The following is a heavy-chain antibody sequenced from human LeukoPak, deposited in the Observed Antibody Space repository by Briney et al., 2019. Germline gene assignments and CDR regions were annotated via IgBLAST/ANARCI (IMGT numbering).Heavy chain of an antibody. CDR3: ARRSSGWYDDAFDI. CDR2: IYYSGST. J-gene: IGHJ3*02. Sequence: SETLSLTCTVSGGSISSYYWSWIRQPPGKGLEWIGYIYYSGSTNYNPSLKSRVTISVDTSKNQFSLKLSSATAADTAVYYCARRSSGWYDDAFDIWGQGTMVTVSS. D-gene: IGHD6-19*01. V-gene: IGHV4-59*01. CDR1: GGSISSYY.